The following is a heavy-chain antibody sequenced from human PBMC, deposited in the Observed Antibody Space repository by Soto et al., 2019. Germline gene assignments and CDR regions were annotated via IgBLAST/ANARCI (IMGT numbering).Heavy chain of an antibody. V-gene: IGHV1-3*01. J-gene: IGHJ4*02. CDR2: INAGYGNT. D-gene: IGHD7-27*01. Sequence: ASVKVSCKASGYTFSSYAMHWVRQAPGQRLEWMGWINAGYGNTKSSQKFQDRVTISRDTSASTAYMELTSLGSEDTAVYYCARDTGDGTFDFWGQGTLVTVSS. CDR3: ARDTGDGTFDF. CDR1: GYTFSSYA.